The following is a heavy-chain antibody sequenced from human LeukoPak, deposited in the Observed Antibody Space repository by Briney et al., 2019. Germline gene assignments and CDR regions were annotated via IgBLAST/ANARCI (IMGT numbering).Heavy chain of an antibody. D-gene: IGHD1-26*01. CDR3: ASAYSGVSWYYFDY. Sequence: SETLSLTCAVYGGSFSGYYWSWIRQSPGKGLEWIRYIYYSGSTYYNPSLKSRFTISLDTSKNQFSLKLSSVTAADTAVYYCASAYSGVSWYYFDYWGQGTQVTVSS. J-gene: IGHJ4*02. V-gene: IGHV4-30-4*08. CDR2: IYYSGST. CDR1: GGSFSGYY.